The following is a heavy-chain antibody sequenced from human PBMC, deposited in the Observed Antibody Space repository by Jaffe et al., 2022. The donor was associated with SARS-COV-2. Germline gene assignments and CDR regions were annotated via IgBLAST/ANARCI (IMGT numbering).Heavy chain of an antibody. Sequence: QVQLQESGPGLVKPSQTLSLTCTVSGGSISSGSYYWSWIRQPAGKGLEWIGRIYTSGSTNYNPSLKSRVTISVDTSKNQFSLKLSSVTAADTAVYYCASFGFDSSGYYYHAAYWGQGTLVTVSS. V-gene: IGHV4-61*02. CDR2: IYTSGST. J-gene: IGHJ4*02. CDR1: GGSISSGSYY. D-gene: IGHD3-22*01. CDR3: ASFGFDSSGYYYHAAY.